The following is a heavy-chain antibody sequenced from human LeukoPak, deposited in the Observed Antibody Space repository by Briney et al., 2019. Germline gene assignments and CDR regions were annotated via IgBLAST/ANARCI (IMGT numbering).Heavy chain of an antibody. V-gene: IGHV3-7*01. CDR1: GFSFSNHW. D-gene: IGHD2-8*02. CDR3: ARVGPCTGGRRYVDY. CDR2: IGQDGTEK. Sequence: GGSLRLSCLASGFSFSNHWMTRVRRPPGKGLEWVGNIGQDGTEKYYGDSVKGRFSISRDNAQNSLFLHMNDLRFEDTAFYYCARVGPCTGGRRYVDYYGQGSQVTVS. J-gene: IGHJ4*02.